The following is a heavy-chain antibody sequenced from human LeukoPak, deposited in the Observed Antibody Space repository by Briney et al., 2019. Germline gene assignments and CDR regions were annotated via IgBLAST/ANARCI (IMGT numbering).Heavy chain of an antibody. D-gene: IGHD2-15*01. J-gene: IGHJ4*02. CDR3: AKSGLNRFDY. V-gene: IGHV3-23*01. CDR1: GFTVSSYG. Sequence: PGGSLRLSCAASGFTVSSYGMTWVRQAPGKGLQWVSSFSGTGGGTYYADSVKGRFTISRDNSKNTLYLQMNSLRAEDTAVYYCAKSGLNRFDYWGQGTLVTVSS. CDR2: FSGTGGGT.